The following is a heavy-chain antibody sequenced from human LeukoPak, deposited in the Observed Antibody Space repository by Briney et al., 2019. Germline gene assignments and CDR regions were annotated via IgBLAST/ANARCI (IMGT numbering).Heavy chain of an antibody. V-gene: IGHV3-30*09. J-gene: IGHJ6*02. Sequence: GGSLRLSCAASGFIFSTYVMYWVRQSPDKGLEWVAAISSDGNTKHYADSVKGRFAISRDNSMNTLFLEMNSLRVEDTAVFYCASARGETTLTNGAYYYGMGVWGQGTTVTVSS. D-gene: IGHD4-17*01. CDR3: ASARGETTLTNGAYYYGMGV. CDR1: GFIFSTYV. CDR2: ISSDGNTK.